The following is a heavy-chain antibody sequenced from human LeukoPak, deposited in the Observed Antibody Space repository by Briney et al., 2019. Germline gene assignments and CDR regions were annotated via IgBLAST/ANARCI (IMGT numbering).Heavy chain of an antibody. V-gene: IGHV4-34*01. J-gene: IGHJ5*02. CDR1: GGSFSGYY. D-gene: IGHD3-10*01. CDR3: ASRDRMVRGVIISRWFDP. Sequence: SETLSLTCAVYGGSFSGYYWSWIRQPPEKGLEWIGEINHSGSTNYNPSLKSRVTISVDTSKNQFSLKLSSVTAADTAVYYCASRDRMVRGVIISRWFDPWGQGTLVTVSS. CDR2: INHSGST.